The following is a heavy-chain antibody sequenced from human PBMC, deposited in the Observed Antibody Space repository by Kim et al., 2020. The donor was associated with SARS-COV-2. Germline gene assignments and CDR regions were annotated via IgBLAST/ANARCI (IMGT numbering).Heavy chain of an antibody. D-gene: IGHD5-18*01. CDR1: GYNFTSRY. CDR2: IIPSGGSK. CDR3: ARDLRDTSMVFYYFDH. J-gene: IGHJ4*02. Sequence: ASVKVSCKASGYNFTSRYIHWVRQAPGQGLEWMGIIIPSGGSKSYARKFQGRVTMTRDTSTSTVYMELSSLRSEDTAVYYCARDLRDTSMVFYYFDHWGQ. V-gene: IGHV1-46*01.